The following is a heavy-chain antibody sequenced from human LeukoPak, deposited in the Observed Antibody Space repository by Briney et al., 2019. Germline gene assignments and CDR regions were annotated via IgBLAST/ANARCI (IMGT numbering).Heavy chain of an antibody. D-gene: IGHD4-17*01. J-gene: IGHJ4*02. CDR1: GFTFSSYS. Sequence: GGFLRLSCAASGFTFSSYSMNWVRQAPGKGLEWVSSISSSSSYIYYADSVKGRFTTSRDNAKHSLYLQMNSLRAEDTAVYYCLCYGDYAGFDYWGQGTLVTVSS. CDR2: ISSSSSYI. V-gene: IGHV3-21*01. CDR3: LCYGDYAGFDY.